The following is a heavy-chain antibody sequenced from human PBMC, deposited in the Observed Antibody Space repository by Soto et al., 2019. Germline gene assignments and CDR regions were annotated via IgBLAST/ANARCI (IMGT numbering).Heavy chain of an antibody. V-gene: IGHV3-33*01. CDR3: ARDLGPDIVVVGGMDV. Sequence: QVQLVESGGGVVQPGRSLRLSCAASGFTFSSYGMHWVRQAPGKGLEWVAVIWYDGSNKYYADSVKGRFTISRDNSKNTLYLQMNGLRAEDTAVYYCARDLGPDIVVVGGMDVWGQGTTVTVSS. CDR1: GFTFSSYG. J-gene: IGHJ6*02. CDR2: IWYDGSNK. D-gene: IGHD2-2*01.